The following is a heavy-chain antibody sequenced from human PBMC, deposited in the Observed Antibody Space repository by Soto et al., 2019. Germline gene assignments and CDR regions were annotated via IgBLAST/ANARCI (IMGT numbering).Heavy chain of an antibody. Sequence: VGSLRLSCAASGVTFTSYAMTWVRQVPGEGLQRVSSISKSGDSTYYADSVKGRFTTSRDNSKNTLYLQMNSLRAEDTAIYYCAKGSFGFDYWGQGTLVTVSS. D-gene: IGHD3-10*01. V-gene: IGHV3-23*01. CDR2: ISKSGDST. CDR1: GVTFTSYA. CDR3: AKGSFGFDY. J-gene: IGHJ4*02.